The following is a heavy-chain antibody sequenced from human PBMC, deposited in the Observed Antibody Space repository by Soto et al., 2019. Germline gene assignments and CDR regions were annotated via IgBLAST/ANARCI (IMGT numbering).Heavy chain of an antibody. J-gene: IGHJ5*02. Sequence: QLQLQESGSGLVKPSQTLSLTCAVSGGSISSGGYSWSWIRQPPGKGLEWIGYIYHSGSTYYNPSLKSRVTISVDRSKNQFSLKLSSVTAADTAVYYCAREEVTMVRGVPSNWFDPWGQGTLVTVSS. CDR1: GGSISSGGYS. D-gene: IGHD3-10*01. CDR3: AREEVTMVRGVPSNWFDP. CDR2: IYHSGST. V-gene: IGHV4-30-2*01.